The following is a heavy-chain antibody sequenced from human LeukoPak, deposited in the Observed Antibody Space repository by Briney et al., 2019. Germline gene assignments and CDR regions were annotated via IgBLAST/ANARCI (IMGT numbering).Heavy chain of an antibody. J-gene: IGHJ5*02. CDR3: ARDLGRGLNWFDP. Sequence: ASVKISCKASGYTFTNYYIHWVRQAPGQGLEWVGLINPNGGSTGYAQRFQGRVTVTTDTSTSTVYMELSRLRSDDTAVYYCARDLGRGLNWFDPWGQGTLVTVSS. CDR1: GYTFTNYY. D-gene: IGHD3-16*01. V-gene: IGHV1-46*01. CDR2: INPNGGST.